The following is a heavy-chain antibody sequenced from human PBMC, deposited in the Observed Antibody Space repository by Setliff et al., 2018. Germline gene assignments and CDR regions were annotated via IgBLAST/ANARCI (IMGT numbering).Heavy chain of an antibody. D-gene: IGHD6-13*01. V-gene: IGHV1-69*13. CDR2: IIPIFGTA. Sequence: ASVKVSCKASGGTFSSYAISWVRQAPGQGLEWMGGIIPIFGTANHAQKFQGRVTITADESTSTAYMELSSLRSEDTAVYYCARVQQLGTFDYWGQRTLVTVSS. J-gene: IGHJ4*02. CDR3: ARVQQLGTFDY. CDR1: GGTFSSYA.